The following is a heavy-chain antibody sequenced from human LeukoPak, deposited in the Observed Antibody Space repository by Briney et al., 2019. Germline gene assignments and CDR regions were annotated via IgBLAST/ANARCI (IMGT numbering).Heavy chain of an antibody. V-gene: IGHV1-69*13. Sequence: SVKVSCKASGGTFSSYAISWVRQAPGQGLEWMGGIIPIFGTANYAQKFQGRVTITADESTSTAYMELSSLRSEDTAVYYCARDRYSGYDWDFYYYGMDVWGKGTTVTVSS. CDR3: ARDRYSGYDWDFYYYGMDV. J-gene: IGHJ6*04. CDR2: IIPIFGTA. CDR1: GGTFSSYA. D-gene: IGHD5-12*01.